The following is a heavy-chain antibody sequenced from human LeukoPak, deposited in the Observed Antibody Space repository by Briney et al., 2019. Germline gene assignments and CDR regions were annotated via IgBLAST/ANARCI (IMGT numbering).Heavy chain of an antibody. J-gene: IGHJ4*02. Sequence: GGSLKLSCAASGFTFSSYAMSWVRQAPGKGLEWVANIKQDGSEKSYVDSVKGRFTISRDNDKNSLYMDMNSLRAEDTAVYYCARDVLSGHFDYWGQGTLVTVSS. V-gene: IGHV3-7*01. CDR2: IKQDGSEK. CDR1: GFTFSSYA. D-gene: IGHD3/OR15-3a*01. CDR3: ARDVLSGHFDY.